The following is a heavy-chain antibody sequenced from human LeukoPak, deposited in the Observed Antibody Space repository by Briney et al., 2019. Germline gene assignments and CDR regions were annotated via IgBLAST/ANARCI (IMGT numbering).Heavy chain of an antibody. J-gene: IGHJ4*02. CDR3: AKGQLWLQGHFDY. V-gene: IGHV3-30*02. D-gene: IGHD5-18*01. CDR2: IRYDGSNK. CDR1: GFTFSSYG. Sequence: GSLRLSCAASGFTFSSYGMHWVRQAPGKGLEWLAFIRYDGSNKYYADSVKGRFTISRDNSKNTLYLQMNSLRAEDTAVYYCAKGQLWLQGHFDYWGQGTLVTVSS.